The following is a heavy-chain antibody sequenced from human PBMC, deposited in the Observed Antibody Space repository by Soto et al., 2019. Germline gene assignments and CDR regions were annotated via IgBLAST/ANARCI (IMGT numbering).Heavy chain of an antibody. J-gene: IGHJ4*02. Sequence: QPGGSLRLSSAASGLTFSSYGMHWVRQAPGKGLEWVAVIWYDGSNKYYADSVKGRFTTSRDNSKNTLYLQMNSLRAEDTAVYYCAYSSTPFDYWVQGTLVTVSS. CDR3: AYSSTPFDY. CDR1: GLTFSSYG. V-gene: IGHV3-33*01. D-gene: IGHD6-13*01. CDR2: IWYDGSNK.